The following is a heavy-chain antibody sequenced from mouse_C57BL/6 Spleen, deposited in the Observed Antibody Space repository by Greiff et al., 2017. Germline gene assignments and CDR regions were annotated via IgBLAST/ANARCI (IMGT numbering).Heavy chain of an antibody. V-gene: IGHV1-54*01. CDR1: GYAFTNYL. J-gene: IGHJ3*01. CDR3: ARSPITTRRYAY. Sequence: VQLQQSGAELVRPGTSVKVSCKASGYAFTNYLIEWVKKRPGPGLEWIGVINPGSGGTNYNEKFKGKATLTADKSSSTAYMQLSSLTSEDSAVYFCARSPITTRRYAYWGQGTLVTVSA. D-gene: IGHD1-1*01. CDR2: INPGSGGT.